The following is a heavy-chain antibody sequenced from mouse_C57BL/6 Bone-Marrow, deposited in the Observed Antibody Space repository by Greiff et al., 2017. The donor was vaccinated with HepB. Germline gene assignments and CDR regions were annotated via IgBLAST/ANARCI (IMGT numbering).Heavy chain of an antibody. J-gene: IGHJ3*01. V-gene: IGHV1-81*01. D-gene: IGHD1-1*02. CDR1: GYTFTSYG. CDR2: IYPRSGYT. CDR3: ARSSSIYYYVVSSFAY. Sequence: VQLQQSGAELARPGASVKLSCKASGYTFTSYGISWVKQRTGQGLEWIGEIYPRSGYTYYNEKFKGKATLTADKSSSTAYMELRSLTSEDSAVYFCARSSSIYYYVVSSFAYWGQGTLVTVSA.